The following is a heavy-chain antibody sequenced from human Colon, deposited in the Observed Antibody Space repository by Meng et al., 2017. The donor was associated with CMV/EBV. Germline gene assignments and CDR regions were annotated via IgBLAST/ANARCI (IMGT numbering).Heavy chain of an antibody. V-gene: IGHV3-21*01. CDR3: VRDSSGYYYFDF. CDR2: ISSSDSYI. CDR1: GFTFSRCI. D-gene: IGHD3-22*01. Sequence: GGSLRLSCAASGFTFSRCIVNWVRQAPGQGLEWVSSISSSDSYIYYADSVKGRFTISRDNAKNSLYLQMNSLRVEDTAVYYCVRDSSGYYYFDFWGQGTLVTVSS. J-gene: IGHJ4*02.